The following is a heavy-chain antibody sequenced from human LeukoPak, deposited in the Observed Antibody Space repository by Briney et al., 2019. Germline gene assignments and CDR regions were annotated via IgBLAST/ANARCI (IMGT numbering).Heavy chain of an antibody. D-gene: IGHD6-19*01. CDR1: GCTFSGYY. J-gene: IGHJ6*02. Sequence: SETLSLTCAVYGCTFSGYYWSWIRQPPGKGREWIGEINHSGSTNYNPSLKSRVTISVDTSNNQFSLKLSSVTAADTDVYYCASPSGYSRGWTSYYGMDGQGQGTTVTV. V-gene: IGHV4-34*01. CDR2: INHSGST. CDR3: ASPSGYSRGWTSYYGMDG.